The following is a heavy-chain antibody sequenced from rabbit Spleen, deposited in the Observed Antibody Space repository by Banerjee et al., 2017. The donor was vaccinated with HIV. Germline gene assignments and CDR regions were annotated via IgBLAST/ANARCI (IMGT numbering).Heavy chain of an antibody. V-gene: IGHV1S40*01. J-gene: IGHJ6*01. CDR3: ARDTSSSFSRFGMVL. CDR1: GGSFSISFY. CDR2: IDAGCSRFT. Sequence: QTLEESVGDLAKPGASLTLTCTASGGSFSISFYMCWVRQAPGKGLEWIACIDAGCSRFTYFATWAKGRFTISKISSTAVTLQMTSLTAADTATYFCARDTSSSFSRFGMVLGGQGTLVSVS. D-gene: IGHD1-1*01.